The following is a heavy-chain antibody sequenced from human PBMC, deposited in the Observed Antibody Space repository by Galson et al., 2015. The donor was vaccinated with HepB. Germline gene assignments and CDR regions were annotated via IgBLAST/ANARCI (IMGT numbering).Heavy chain of an antibody. CDR2: ISGSGGST. J-gene: IGHJ5*02. V-gene: IGHV3-23*01. CDR3: AKVADYCGGDCYPNWFDP. Sequence: SLRLPCAASGFTFSSYAMSWVRQAPGKGLEWVSAISGSGGSTYYADSVKGRFAISRDNSKNTLYLQMNSLRAEDTAVYYCAKVADYCGGDCYPNWFDPWGQGTLVTVSS. D-gene: IGHD2-21*02. CDR1: GFTFSSYA.